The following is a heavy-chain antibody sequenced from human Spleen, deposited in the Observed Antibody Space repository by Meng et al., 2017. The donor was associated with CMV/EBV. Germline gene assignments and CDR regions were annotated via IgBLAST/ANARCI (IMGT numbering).Heavy chain of an antibody. V-gene: IGHV1-2*02. CDR1: GHTFADYS. CDR3: ARDSKVWWELDD. Sequence: QVRLCGAGAEVKKTGASRNFSCKASGHTFADYSINWVRQAPGQGLEWMGWINPNSGGTNYAQKFQGRVTMTRDTSISTAYMELSRLRSDDTAVYYCARDSKVWWELDDWGQGTLVTVSS. D-gene: IGHD1-26*01. CDR2: INPNSGGT. J-gene: IGHJ4*02.